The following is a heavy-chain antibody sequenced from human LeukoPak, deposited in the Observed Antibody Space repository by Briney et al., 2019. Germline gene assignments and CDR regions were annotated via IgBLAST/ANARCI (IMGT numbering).Heavy chain of an antibody. CDR3: TKFSLRGTYSFDH. D-gene: IGHD1-26*01. V-gene: IGHV3-23*01. J-gene: IGHJ4*02. CDR2: ISASGGST. Sequence: PGGSLRLSCAASGFTFNSNGMSWVRQAPGKGLEWVSVISASGGSTYCADSVKGRFTISRDNSKNTLYLQINSLRVEDTAVYYCTKFSLRGTYSFDHWGQGTLVTVSS. CDR1: GFTFNSNG.